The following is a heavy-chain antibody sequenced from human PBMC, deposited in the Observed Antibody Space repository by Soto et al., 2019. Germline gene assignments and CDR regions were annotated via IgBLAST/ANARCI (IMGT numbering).Heavy chain of an antibody. CDR3: ARDPCYCTNAVCPIFDF. D-gene: IGHD2-8*01. V-gene: IGHV4-59*02. CDR2: MFHGGRT. CDR1: GDSVTNYF. J-gene: IGHJ4*02. Sequence: SETLSLTCTVSGDSVTNYFWSWMRQPPGKGLEWFGHMFHGGRTHYSPSLKSRVTMSLDSSKNQFSLHLSSVTAADTAAYFCARDPCYCTNAVCPIFDFWGQGVLVTVSS.